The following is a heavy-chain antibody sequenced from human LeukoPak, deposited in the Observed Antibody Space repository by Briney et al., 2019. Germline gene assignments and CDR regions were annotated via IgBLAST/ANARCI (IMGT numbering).Heavy chain of an antibody. CDR2: IYYSGST. CDR1: GGSISSYY. Sequence: SETLSLTCTVWGGSISSYYWSWIRQPPGKGLEWIGYIYYSGSTNYNPSLKSRVTISLDTSKNQFSLKLSSVTAADTAVYYCARGGYCSGGSCYFSWFDPWGQGTLVTVSS. D-gene: IGHD2-15*01. J-gene: IGHJ5*02. V-gene: IGHV4-59*01. CDR3: ARGGYCSGGSCYFSWFDP.